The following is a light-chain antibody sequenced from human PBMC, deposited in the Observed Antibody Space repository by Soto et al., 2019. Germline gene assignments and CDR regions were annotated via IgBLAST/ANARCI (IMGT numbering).Light chain of an antibody. CDR2: KPS. CDR1: QRVGSW. CDR3: PQYDSYPFT. J-gene: IGKJ2*01. Sequence: DIQMTQSPSTLSPSIGDRVTITCRASQRVGSWMAWYQQNPGKAPNRLIYKPSNLHSGVPSRFSGSGSGTEFSLTFSSLQPDDFATYYCPQYDSYPFTFGQGTPLAIQ. V-gene: IGKV1-5*03.